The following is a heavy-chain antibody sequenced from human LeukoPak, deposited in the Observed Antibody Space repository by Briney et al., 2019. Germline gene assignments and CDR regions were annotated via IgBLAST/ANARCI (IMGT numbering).Heavy chain of an antibody. Sequence: SETLSLTCAVYGGSFSGYYWSWIRQPPGKGLEWIGEINHSGSTNYNPSLKSRVTISVDTSKNQFSLKLSSVTAADTAVYYCASRCSSTSCPNYYYYMDVWGKGTTGTVSS. V-gene: IGHV4-34*01. CDR2: INHSGST. J-gene: IGHJ6*03. CDR1: GGSFSGYY. D-gene: IGHD2-2*01. CDR3: ASRCSSTSCPNYYYYMDV.